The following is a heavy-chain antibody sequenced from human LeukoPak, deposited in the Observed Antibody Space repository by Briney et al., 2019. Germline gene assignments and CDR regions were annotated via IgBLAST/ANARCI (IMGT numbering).Heavy chain of an antibody. D-gene: IGHD6-25*01. CDR2: IYYSGNT. Sequence: PSETLSLTCSVSGGSISSNNYWGWIRQPPGKGLEWIGSIYYSGNTYYNPSLKSRVTISVDTPKNQFSLKLRSVTAADTAVYYCARHEQRLIRFNHWGQGTLVTVSS. CDR3: ARHEQRLIRFNH. J-gene: IGHJ4*02. CDR1: GGSISSNNY. V-gene: IGHV4-39*01.